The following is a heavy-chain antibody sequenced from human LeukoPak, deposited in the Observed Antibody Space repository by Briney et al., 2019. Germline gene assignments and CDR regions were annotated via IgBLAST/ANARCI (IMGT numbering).Heavy chain of an antibody. CDR1: GYSFTSYW. CDR3: ARRFWSYSSGWTYGMDV. J-gene: IGHJ6*02. D-gene: IGHD6-19*01. Sequence: GESLKISCKGSGYSFTSYWIGWVRQMPGKGLEWMGIIYPGDSDTRYSPSFQGQVTISADKSISTAYLQWSSLKASDTAMYYCARRFWSYSSGWTYGMDVWGQGTTVTVSS. V-gene: IGHV5-51*01. CDR2: IYPGDSDT.